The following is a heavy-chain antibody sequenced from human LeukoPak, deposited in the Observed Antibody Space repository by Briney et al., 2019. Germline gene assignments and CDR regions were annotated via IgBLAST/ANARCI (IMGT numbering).Heavy chain of an antibody. Sequence: PSETLSLTCTVSGGSISSYYWSWIRQPPGKGLEWIGYIYYSGSTNYNPSLKSRVTISVDTSKNRFSLKLSSVTAADTAVYYCAREVGATSAPYNWFDPWGQGTLVTVSS. CDR1: GGSISSYY. CDR2: IYYSGST. CDR3: AREVGATSAPYNWFDP. J-gene: IGHJ5*02. D-gene: IGHD1-26*01. V-gene: IGHV4-59*01.